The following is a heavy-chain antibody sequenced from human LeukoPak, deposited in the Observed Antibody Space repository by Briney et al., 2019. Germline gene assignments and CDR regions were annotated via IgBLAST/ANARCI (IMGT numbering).Heavy chain of an antibody. V-gene: IGHV4-59*12. Sequence: SETLSLTCTVSGGSINSYYWSWIRQPPGKGLEWIGYIYYSGSTYYNPSLKSRVTISVDTSKNQFSLKLSSVTAADTAVYYCARDGSSSWYYYYYYMDVWGKGTTVTVSS. CDR2: IYYSGST. CDR3: ARDGSSSWYYYYYYMDV. D-gene: IGHD6-13*01. CDR1: GGSINSYY. J-gene: IGHJ6*03.